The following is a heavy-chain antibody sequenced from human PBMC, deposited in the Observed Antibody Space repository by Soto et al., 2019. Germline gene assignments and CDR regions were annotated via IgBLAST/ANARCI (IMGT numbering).Heavy chain of an antibody. V-gene: IGHV3-7*01. J-gene: IGHJ4*02. CDR1: GGSISSSSW. CDR2: INPDGSEK. Sequence: TLSLTCAVSGGSISSSSWWSWVRQPPGKGLEWVANINPDGSEKHYVDSVKGRFTISRDNAKNSLYLQMSSLTAEDSALYYCSRSLDSWGQGTRVTV. CDR3: SRSLDS.